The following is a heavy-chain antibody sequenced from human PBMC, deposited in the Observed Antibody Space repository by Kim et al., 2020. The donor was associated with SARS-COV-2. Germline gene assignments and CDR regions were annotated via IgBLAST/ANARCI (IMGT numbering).Heavy chain of an antibody. V-gene: IGHV1-3*01. Sequence: ASVKVSCKASGYTFTSYCLHWVRQAPGQSLEWMGWIDVANTNTHYSENFQGRVTISRDTSATTVYIELSSLRSEDMAVYYCARDGRSVDYYFDYCGQGTLVTVSS. CDR2: IDVANTNT. CDR3: ARDGRSVDYYFDY. J-gene: IGHJ4*02. CDR1: GYTFTSYC.